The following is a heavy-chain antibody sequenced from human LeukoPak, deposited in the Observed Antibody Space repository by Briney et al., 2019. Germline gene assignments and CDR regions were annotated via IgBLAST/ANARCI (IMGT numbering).Heavy chain of an antibody. CDR3: AAGAVAGAQVDY. J-gene: IGHJ4*02. Sequence: GGSLRLSCAASGFTFSSCAMHWVRQAPGKGLEWVAVISYDGSNKYYADSVKGRFTISRDNSKNTLYLQMNSLRAEDTAVYYCAAGAVAGAQVDYWGQGTLVTVSS. CDR2: ISYDGSNK. V-gene: IGHV3-30*04. D-gene: IGHD6-19*01. CDR1: GFTFSSCA.